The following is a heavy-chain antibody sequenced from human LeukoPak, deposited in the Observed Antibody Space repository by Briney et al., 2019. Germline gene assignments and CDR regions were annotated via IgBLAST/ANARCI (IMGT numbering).Heavy chain of an antibody. V-gene: IGHV1-69*13. D-gene: IGHD3-10*01. CDR3: ARERFGESANAFDI. CDR1: GYTFTSYA. J-gene: IGHJ3*02. Sequence: ASVKVSCKASGYTFTSYAISWVRQAPGQGLEWMGGIIPIFGTANYAQKFQGRVTITADESTSTAYMELSSLRSEDTAVYYCARERFGESANAFDIWGQGTMVTVSS. CDR2: IIPIFGTA.